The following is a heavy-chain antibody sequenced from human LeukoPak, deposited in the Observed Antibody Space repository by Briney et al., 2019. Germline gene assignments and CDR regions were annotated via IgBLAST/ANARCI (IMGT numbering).Heavy chain of an antibody. CDR2: ISAYNGNT. V-gene: IGHV1-18*01. J-gene: IGHJ6*03. D-gene: IGHD1-7*01. CDR1: GYTFTSYG. Sequence: GASVKVSRKASGYTFTSYGISWVRQAPGQGLEWMGWISAYNGNTNYAQKLQGRVTMTTDTSKSTAYMELRSLRSDDTAVYYCASGTGTTGSLYYYYMDVWGKGTTVTVSS. CDR3: ASGTGTTGSLYYYYMDV.